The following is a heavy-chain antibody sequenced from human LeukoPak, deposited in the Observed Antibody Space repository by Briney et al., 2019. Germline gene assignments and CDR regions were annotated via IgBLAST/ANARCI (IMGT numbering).Heavy chain of an antibody. D-gene: IGHD3-10*01. CDR3: ARGPLWFGKSFFDY. V-gene: IGHV4-59*01. CDR1: GGSISGWY. CDR2: IYGSGYT. J-gene: IGHJ4*02. Sequence: SETLSLTCTVSGGSISGWYWSWIRQPPGKGLEWIGYIYGSGYTNYNPSLKSRVTMSIDTSKNHFSLKLTSVTAADTATYYCARGPLWFGKSFFDYWGQGILITVSS.